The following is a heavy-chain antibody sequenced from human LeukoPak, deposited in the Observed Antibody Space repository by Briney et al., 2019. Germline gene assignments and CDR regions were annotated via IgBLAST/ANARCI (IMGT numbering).Heavy chain of an antibody. Sequence: ASVKVSCKASGYTFSSYYIHWVRQAPGQGLEWMGWMNPNSGNTGYAQKFQGRVTMTRNTSISTAYMELSSLRSEDTAVYYCARVEVGATSNWFDPWGQGTLVTVSS. J-gene: IGHJ5*02. V-gene: IGHV1-8*02. CDR1: GYTFSSYY. CDR2: MNPNSGNT. CDR3: ARVEVGATSNWFDP. D-gene: IGHD1-26*01.